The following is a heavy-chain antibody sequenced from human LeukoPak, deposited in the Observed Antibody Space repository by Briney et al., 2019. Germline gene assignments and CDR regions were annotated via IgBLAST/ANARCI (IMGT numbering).Heavy chain of an antibody. Sequence: ASVKVSCKVSGYTLTELSMHWVRQAPGKGLEWMGGFDPEDGETIYAQKFQGRGTMTEDTSTDTAYMELSSLRSEDTAVYYCATDVHGAGLIPWFHPWGQGTLVTVSS. J-gene: IGHJ5*02. V-gene: IGHV1-24*01. CDR1: GYTLTELS. CDR3: ATDVHGAGLIPWFHP. D-gene: IGHD1-1*01. CDR2: FDPEDGET.